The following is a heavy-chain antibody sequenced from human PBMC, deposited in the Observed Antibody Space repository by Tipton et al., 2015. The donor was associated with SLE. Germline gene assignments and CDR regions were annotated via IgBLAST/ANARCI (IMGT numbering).Heavy chain of an antibody. V-gene: IGHV4-38-2*01. D-gene: IGHD3-22*01. CDR1: GFSISSGYY. CDR3: ARHDYDSNGYYQHYFDY. J-gene: IGHJ4*02. Sequence: TLSLTCAVSGFSISSGYYWGWIRQPPGEGLEWIGSIHHSGNTYFNPSLKSRVTMSIDTSRNEVFLRLTSLTAADTAVYYCARHDYDSNGYYQHYFDYWGQGTLVTVSS. CDR2: IHHSGNT.